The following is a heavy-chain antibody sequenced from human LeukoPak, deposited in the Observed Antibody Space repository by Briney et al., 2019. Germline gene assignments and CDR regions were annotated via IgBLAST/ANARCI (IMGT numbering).Heavy chain of an antibody. V-gene: IGHV4-34*01. CDR3: AARYCSGGSCYWAPYYFDY. Sequence: PSETLSLTCAVYGGSFSGYYWSWIRQPPGKGLEWIGEINHSGSTNYNPSLKSRVTISVDTSKNQFSLKLSSVTAADTAVYYCAARYCSGGSCYWAPYYFDYWGQGTLVTVSS. CDR2: INHSGST. J-gene: IGHJ4*02. CDR1: GGSFSGYY. D-gene: IGHD2-15*01.